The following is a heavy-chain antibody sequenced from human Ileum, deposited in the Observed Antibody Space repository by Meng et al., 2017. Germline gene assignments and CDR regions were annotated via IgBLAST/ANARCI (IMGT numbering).Heavy chain of an antibody. CDR3: ARVRRGLGLRFDP. Sequence: VQPQASGPGLVKPSHTLSLPCTVSGGSISSGGYYWGWIRQHPGKGLEWIGYIFYSGSTYYNSSLKSRINISVDTSKNQFSLKVSSVTAADTAVYYCARVRRGLGLRFDPWGQGTLVTVSS. CDR2: IFYSGST. V-gene: IGHV4-31*03. J-gene: IGHJ5*02. D-gene: IGHD3/OR15-3a*01. CDR1: GGSISSGGYY.